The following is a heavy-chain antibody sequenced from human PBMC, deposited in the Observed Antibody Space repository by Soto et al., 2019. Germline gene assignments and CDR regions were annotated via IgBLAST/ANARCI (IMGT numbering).Heavy chain of an antibody. D-gene: IGHD4-17*01. Sequence: SETLSLTCAVSDGSIRNHNWWSWVRQPPGKGLEWIGDIYHSGSTNSNPSLKSRVTISVDKSKNQFSLTLNSVTAADTAVYYCARNPTVTTPNYFDYWGQGTLVTV. V-gene: IGHV4-4*02. CDR3: ARNPTVTTPNYFDY. CDR1: DGSIRNHNW. CDR2: IYHSGST. J-gene: IGHJ4*02.